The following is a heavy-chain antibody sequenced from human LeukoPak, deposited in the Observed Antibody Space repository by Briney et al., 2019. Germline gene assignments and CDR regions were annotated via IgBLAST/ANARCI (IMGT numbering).Heavy chain of an antibody. Sequence: WGSLRVSCAASGFTFSSYSMNWVRQAPGKGLEWLSHIDISSNTIHYADSVEGRFTISRDNAKNSVYLQMTSLRDEDTALYYCAKDATAVPGTVYMDVWGKGTTVTVSS. V-gene: IGHV3-48*02. J-gene: IGHJ6*03. CDR3: AKDATAVPGTVYMDV. D-gene: IGHD6-19*01. CDR2: IDISSNTI. CDR1: GFTFSSYS.